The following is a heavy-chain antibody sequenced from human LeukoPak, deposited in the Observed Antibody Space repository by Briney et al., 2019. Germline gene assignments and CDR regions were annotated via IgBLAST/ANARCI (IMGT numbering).Heavy chain of an antibody. Sequence: SVKVSCKASGGTFSNYAISWVRQAPGQGLEWMGGIIPIFGTANYAQKFRGRVTITADKSTSTAYMELSSLRSEDTAVYYCTSAIAVSYPRKQYPYYFDYWGQGTLVTVSS. CDR2: IIPIFGTA. V-gene: IGHV1-69*06. CDR3: TSAIAVSYPRKQYPYYFDY. J-gene: IGHJ4*02. D-gene: IGHD6-19*01. CDR1: GGTFSNYA.